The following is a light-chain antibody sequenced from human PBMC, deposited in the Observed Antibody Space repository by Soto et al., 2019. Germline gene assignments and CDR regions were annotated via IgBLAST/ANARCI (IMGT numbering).Light chain of an antibody. CDR2: EVS. V-gene: IGLV2-14*01. Sequence: QSALTQPASVSGSPGQSITISCTGTSSDVGAYKYVSWYQQHPGKAPKLMIYEVSNRPSGVSNRFSGAKSGNTASLTISGLQAEDEADDYCCSYTGSSTLVFGTGTKLAVL. CDR1: SSDVGAYKY. J-gene: IGLJ1*01. CDR3: CSYTGSSTLV.